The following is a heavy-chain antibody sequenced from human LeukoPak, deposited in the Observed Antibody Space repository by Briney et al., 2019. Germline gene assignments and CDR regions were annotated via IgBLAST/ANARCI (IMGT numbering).Heavy chain of an antibody. Sequence: PGGSLRLSCAASAFTFSSYSMSWVRQAPGKGLEWIGEINHSGSTNYSPSLKSRVTISVDTSKNQFSLKLNSVTAADTAVYYCARGHTGAAAEPFDYWGQGTLVTVSS. J-gene: IGHJ4*02. CDR3: ARGHTGAAAEPFDY. V-gene: IGHV4-34*01. CDR1: AFTFSSYS. D-gene: IGHD6-13*01. CDR2: INHSGST.